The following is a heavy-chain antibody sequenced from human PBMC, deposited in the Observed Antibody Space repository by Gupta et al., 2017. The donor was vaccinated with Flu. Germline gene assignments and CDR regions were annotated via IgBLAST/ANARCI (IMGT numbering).Heavy chain of an antibody. J-gene: IGHJ4*02. V-gene: IGHV1-2*02. CDR2: ISPDRGDT. D-gene: IGHD6-19*01. Sequence: HARLVQSGAEVTEPGAPVKVSFRASEYLFLDHPHNYRHWVRRTPGKGLEWMGWISPDRGDTYVAQKFKDRVTLTRETSINTVYMELRSLASGDTAIYTCVRVSIGWYFDYWGQVTLIAVSS. CDR3: VRVSIGWYFDY. CDR1: EYLFLDHPHNY.